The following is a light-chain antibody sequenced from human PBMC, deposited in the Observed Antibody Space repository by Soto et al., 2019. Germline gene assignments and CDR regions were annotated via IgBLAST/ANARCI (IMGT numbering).Light chain of an antibody. J-gene: IGKJ3*01. CDR1: ESVGSN. V-gene: IGKV3-15*01. Sequence: EIVMRRSPATGPVSPGKGATLSCRASESVGSNLAWFQQIPGQAPRRLIYGASTRATGIPARFSGSGSGTEFTLAISSVQSEDFAVYYCQQYNRWPPFTFGPGTKVDSK. CDR2: GAS. CDR3: QQYNRWPPFT.